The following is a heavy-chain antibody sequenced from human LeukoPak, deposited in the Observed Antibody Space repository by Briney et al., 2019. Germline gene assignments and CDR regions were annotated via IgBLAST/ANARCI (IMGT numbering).Heavy chain of an antibody. CDR2: ISGSGGST. CDR1: GFTFSSYA. J-gene: IGHJ3*02. D-gene: IGHD3-10*01. Sequence: PGGSLRLSCAASGFTFSSYAMSWVRQATGKGLEWVSAISGSGGSTYYADSVKGRFTISRDNSKNTLYLQMNSLRAEDTAVYYCAKHLWFGELLLDDAFDIWGQGTMVTVSS. CDR3: AKHLWFGELLLDDAFDI. V-gene: IGHV3-23*01.